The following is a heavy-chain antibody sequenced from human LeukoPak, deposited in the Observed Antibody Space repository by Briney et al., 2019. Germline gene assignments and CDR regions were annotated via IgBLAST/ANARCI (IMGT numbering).Heavy chain of an antibody. CDR2: IYPDDFDT. V-gene: IGHV5-51*01. Sequence: PGESVKISCKASGYSFTSYWIAWVRQMPGKGLEWMGVIYPDDFDTRYSPSFQGQVTISADKSVNTAFLQWSSLKASDTAIYYCARHGKLSASRNWFDPWGEGTLLTVSS. CDR3: ARHGKLSASRNWFDP. D-gene: IGHD1-26*01. CDR1: GYSFTSYW. J-gene: IGHJ5*02.